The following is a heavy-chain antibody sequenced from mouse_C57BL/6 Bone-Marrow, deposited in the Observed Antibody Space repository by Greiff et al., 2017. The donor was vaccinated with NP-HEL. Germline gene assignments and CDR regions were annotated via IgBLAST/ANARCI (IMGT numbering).Heavy chain of an antibody. CDR2: LDPSDSDT. CDR3: ARDWVDFDY. J-gene: IGHJ2*01. CDR1: GYTFTSYW. D-gene: IGHD4-1*01. V-gene: IGHV1-50*01. Sequence: QLQPPGAELVKPGASVKLSCKASGYTFTSYWMQWVKQRTGQGLEWIGELDPSDSDTNYNQKFKGKATLTVDTSSSTAYMQLSSLTSVDSAVYYCARDWVDFDYWGQGTTLTVSS.